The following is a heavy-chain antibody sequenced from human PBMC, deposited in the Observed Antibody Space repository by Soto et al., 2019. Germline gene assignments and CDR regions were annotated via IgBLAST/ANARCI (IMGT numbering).Heavy chain of an antibody. CDR1: GGSISSGGYY. D-gene: IGHD3-22*01. Sequence: SETLSLTCTVSGGSISSGGYYWSWIRQHPGKGLEWIGYIYYSGSTYYNPSLKSRVTISVDTSKNQFSLKLSSVTAADTAVYYCARMEYYYHSSGYSRYFDYWGQGTLVTVSS. J-gene: IGHJ4*02. CDR3: ARMEYYYHSSGYSRYFDY. CDR2: IYYSGST. V-gene: IGHV4-31*03.